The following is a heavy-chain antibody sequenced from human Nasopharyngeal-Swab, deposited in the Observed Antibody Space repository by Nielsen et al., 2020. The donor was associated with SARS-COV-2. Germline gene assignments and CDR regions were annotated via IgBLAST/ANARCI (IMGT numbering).Heavy chain of an antibody. CDR3: AREPGGIVAPGRHFDP. Sequence: GESLKISCAASGFTFSSFGMHWVRQAPGQGLEWRGVITHSGGATTYARKFQGRVTMTREPSTSTVYLDLSSLKSEDTAVYFCAREPGGIVAPGRHFDPWGQGTLVTVSS. J-gene: IGHJ5*02. D-gene: IGHD6-13*01. V-gene: IGHV1-46*01. CDR2: ITHSGGAT. CDR1: GFTFSSFG.